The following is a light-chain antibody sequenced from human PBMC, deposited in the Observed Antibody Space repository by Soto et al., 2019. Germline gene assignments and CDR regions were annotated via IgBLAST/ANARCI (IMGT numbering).Light chain of an antibody. Sequence: EIVLTQSPGTLSLSPGERATLSCRASQSVSSSYLAWYQQKPGQAPRLLIYGASSRATGIPDRFSGSGSGTDFHLAISRLEPEDFAVYYCQQYRSSPTFGQGTRLEIK. CDR3: QQYRSSPT. CDR1: QSVSSSY. V-gene: IGKV3-20*01. CDR2: GAS. J-gene: IGKJ5*01.